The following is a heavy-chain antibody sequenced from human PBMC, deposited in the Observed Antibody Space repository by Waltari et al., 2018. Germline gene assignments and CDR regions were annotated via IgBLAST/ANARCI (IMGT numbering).Heavy chain of an antibody. D-gene: IGHD6-13*01. CDR3: ARGAKQQGNFDY. Sequence: EVQLVESGGGLVQPGGSLRLSCAASGFTISRYSMRWVRQAPGTGLEWVSTISASGISPFYADSVKGRFTISRDNSKSTLSLHMDSLRAEDTAVYYCARGAKQQGNFDYWGQGTLVTVSS. CDR1: GFTISRYS. CDR2: ISASGISP. J-gene: IGHJ4*02. V-gene: IGHV3-23*04.